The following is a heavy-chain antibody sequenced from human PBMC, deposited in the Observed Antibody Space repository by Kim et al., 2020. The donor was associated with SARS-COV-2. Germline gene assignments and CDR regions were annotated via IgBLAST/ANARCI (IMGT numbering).Heavy chain of an antibody. Sequence: ASVKVSCKASGYTFTGYYMHWVRQAPGQGLEWMGRINPNSGGTNYAQKFQGRVTMTRDTSISTAYMELSRLRSDDTAVYYCARDPHGIVGADDAFDIWGQGTMVTVSS. V-gene: IGHV1-2*06. CDR2: INPNSGGT. CDR3: ARDPHGIVGADDAFDI. D-gene: IGHD1-26*01. J-gene: IGHJ3*02. CDR1: GYTFTGYY.